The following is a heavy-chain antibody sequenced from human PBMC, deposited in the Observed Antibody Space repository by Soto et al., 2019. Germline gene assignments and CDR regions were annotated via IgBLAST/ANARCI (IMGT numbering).Heavy chain of an antibody. V-gene: IGHV3-23*01. CDR3: AKGSSSHGPSFVSGCSY. D-gene: IGHD3-16*01. Sequence: EVQLLESGGALVQPGGSLRLSCAASGFTFSSYAMSWVRQAPGKGLEWVSTISGSAGSTYYADSVKGRFTISRDNSRNTLYLHMTSLRGDGTAVYYCAKGSSSHGPSFVSGCSYWGQGTLVTVSS. J-gene: IGHJ4*02. CDR1: GFTFSSYA. CDR2: ISGSAGST.